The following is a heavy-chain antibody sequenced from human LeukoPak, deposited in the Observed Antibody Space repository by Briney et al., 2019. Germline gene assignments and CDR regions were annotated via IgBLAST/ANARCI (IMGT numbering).Heavy chain of an antibody. CDR2: IIPIFDTT. J-gene: IGHJ5*02. V-gene: IGHV1-69*05. Sequence: SVKVSCKASGGTLSSYGISWVRQAPGQGLEWMGGIIPIFDTTNYAQKFQGRVTLTRDMSTSTDYLELSSLRSEDTAVYYCARDNSVRDEAWWFNPWGQGTLVTVSS. CDR3: ARDNSVRDEAWWFNP. D-gene: IGHD5-24*01. CDR1: GGTLSSYG.